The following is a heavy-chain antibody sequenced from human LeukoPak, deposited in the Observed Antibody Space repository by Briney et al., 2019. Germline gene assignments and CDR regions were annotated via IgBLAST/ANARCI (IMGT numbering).Heavy chain of an antibody. D-gene: IGHD3-10*01. CDR2: IKQDGSEK. J-gene: IGHJ4*02. CDR1: GFTSSSYW. CDR3: ARSTMVRGEDY. Sequence: GGSLRLSCAASGFTSSSYWMSWVRQAPGKGLEWVANIKQDGSEKYYVDSVKGRFTISRDNAKNSLYLQMNSLRAEDTAVYYCARSTMVRGEDYWGQGTLVTVSS. V-gene: IGHV3-7*01.